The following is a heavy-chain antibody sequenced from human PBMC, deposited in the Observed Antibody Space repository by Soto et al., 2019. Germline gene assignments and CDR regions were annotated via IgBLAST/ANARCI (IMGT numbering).Heavy chain of an antibody. D-gene: IGHD2-21*01. Sequence: EVQLVESGGGLVQPGRSLRLSCAASGFTFDDYAMHWVRQAPGKGLEWVSGISWNSGSIGYADSVKGRFTISRDNAKNSLYLQMNSLRAEDTALYYCAKDLGPWYSYQPGGYYYYGMDVWGQGTTVTVSS. V-gene: IGHV3-9*01. CDR1: GFTFDDYA. J-gene: IGHJ6*02. CDR2: ISWNSGSI. CDR3: AKDLGPWYSYQPGGYYYYGMDV.